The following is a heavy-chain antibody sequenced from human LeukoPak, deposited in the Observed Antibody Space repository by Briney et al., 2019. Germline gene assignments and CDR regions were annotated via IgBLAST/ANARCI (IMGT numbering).Heavy chain of an antibody. CDR3: ARCLYGISGYYVY. J-gene: IGHJ4*02. CDR2: ICAYNGNT. D-gene: IGHD3-22*01. V-gene: IGHV1-18*01. Sequence: AAAVKVSCKASGYSFTSYGISWVRPAPGQGLERMGWICAYNGNTNYAQKLQGRVTMTTDTSTSTAYMELRSLRSDDTAVYYCARCLYGISGYYVYWGQGTLVTVSS. CDR1: GYSFTSYG.